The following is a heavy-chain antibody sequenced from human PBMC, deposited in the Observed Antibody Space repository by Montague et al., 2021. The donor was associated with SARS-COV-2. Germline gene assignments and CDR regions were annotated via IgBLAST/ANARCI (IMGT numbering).Heavy chain of an antibody. V-gene: IGHV2-70*01. Sequence: PALVKPTQTLTLTCTFSGFSLSTSGMCVSWIRQLPGKALEWLALIDWDDDKYYSTSLKTRLTISKDTSKNQVVLTMTNMDPVDTATYYCARTYYDILPNLYYFDYWGQGTLVTVSS. CDR3: ARTYYDILPNLYYFDY. D-gene: IGHD3-9*01. CDR2: IDWDDDK. CDR1: GFSLSTSGMC. J-gene: IGHJ4*02.